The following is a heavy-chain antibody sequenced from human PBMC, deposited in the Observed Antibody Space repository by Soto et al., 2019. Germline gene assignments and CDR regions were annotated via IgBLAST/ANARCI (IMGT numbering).Heavy chain of an antibody. CDR1: GYTFTSHY. D-gene: IGHD5-18*01. J-gene: IGHJ6*02. V-gene: IGHV1-46*01. CDR3: ARGIQLWFHYYYYGMDV. Sequence: ASVKVSCKASGYTFTSHYMHWVRQAPGQGLEWMGIINPSGGSTSYAQKFQGRVTMTRDTSTSTIYMELSSLRSEDTAVYYCARGIQLWFHYYYYGMDVWGQGTTVTASS. CDR2: INPSGGST.